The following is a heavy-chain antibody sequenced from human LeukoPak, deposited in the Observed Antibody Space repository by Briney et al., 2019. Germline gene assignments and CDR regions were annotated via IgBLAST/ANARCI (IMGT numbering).Heavy chain of an antibody. CDR3: ARAVRGSIVGATWFEP. Sequence: SSVNVSYKASRYTFTGYYMHWVRQAPGQGLEWMGWINPNNGGTNYAQKFQGRVNMSRDTSISTAYMELSRLRSDDTAVYYCARAVRGSIVGATWFEPWGEGTLVTVS. J-gene: IGHJ5*02. CDR1: RYTFTGYY. CDR2: INPNNGGT. D-gene: IGHD1-26*01. V-gene: IGHV1-2*02.